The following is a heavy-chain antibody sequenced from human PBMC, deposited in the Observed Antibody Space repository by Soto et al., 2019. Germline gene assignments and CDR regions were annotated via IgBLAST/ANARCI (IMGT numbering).Heavy chain of an antibody. CDR1: GISLSTRGVG. CDR3: ALRHDGIAAAGSSFDH. D-gene: IGHD6-13*01. J-gene: IGHJ4*02. CDR2: IYWDDDK. V-gene: IGHV2-5*02. Sequence: QITLKESGPPLVKPTQTLTLTCTFSGISLSTRGVGVGWIRQPPGKALEWLALIYWDDDKRYSPSLKSRLTITKDTSKIQVVLTMTNMDPVNTAPYYCALRHDGIAAAGSSFDHWGQEFLITVSS.